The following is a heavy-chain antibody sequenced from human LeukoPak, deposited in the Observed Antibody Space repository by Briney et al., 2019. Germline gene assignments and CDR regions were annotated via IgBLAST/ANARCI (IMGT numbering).Heavy chain of an antibody. CDR2: INPNNGDT. CDR1: GYTFTGYY. V-gene: IGHV1-2*02. Sequence: ASVKVSCKASGYTFTGYYMHWVRQAPRQGLEWMGWINPNNGDTSYAQKFQDRVTMTRDTSSTTAYMELNRLKSDDTAVYYCVRDRPHNWFDPWSQGTLVTVSS. CDR3: VRDRPHNWFDP. J-gene: IGHJ5*02.